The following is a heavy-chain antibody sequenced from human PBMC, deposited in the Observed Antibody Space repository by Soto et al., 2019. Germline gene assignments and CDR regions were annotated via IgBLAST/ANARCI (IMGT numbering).Heavy chain of an antibody. CDR3: ARVPGT. D-gene: IGHD3-10*01. CDR2: IYHSGST. J-gene: IGHJ5*02. V-gene: IGHV4-30-2*01. CDR1: GCSISSGGYS. Sequence: TSETLSLTCAVSGCSISSGGYSWSWIRQPPGKGLEWIGYIYHSGSTYYNPSLKSRVTISVDRSKNQFSLKLSSVTAADTAVYYCARVPGTWGQGTLVTVYS.